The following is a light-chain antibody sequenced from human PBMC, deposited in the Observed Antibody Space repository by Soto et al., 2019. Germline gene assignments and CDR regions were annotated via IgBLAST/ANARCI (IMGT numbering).Light chain of an antibody. CDR1: QSLLHSNGYNY. Sequence: DIVMTQSPLSLPVTPGESASISCRSSQSLLHSNGYNYLDWYLLKPGQSPQLLIYLGSDRASGVPDRVSGSGSGTDFTLKISRVEAEDVGVYYCMQALQSPRTFGQGTKVEIK. CDR3: MQALQSPRT. J-gene: IGKJ1*01. CDR2: LGS. V-gene: IGKV2-28*01.